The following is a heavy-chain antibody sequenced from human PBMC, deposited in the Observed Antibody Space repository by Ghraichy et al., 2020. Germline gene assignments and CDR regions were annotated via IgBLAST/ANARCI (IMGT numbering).Heavy chain of an antibody. D-gene: IGHD6-13*01. J-gene: IGHJ5*02. Sequence: GGSLRLSCAASGFTFSSYAMHWVRQAPGKGLEWVAVISYDGSNKYYADSVKGRFTISRDNSKNTLYLQMNSLRAEDTAVYYCARDQGRAAAPKWAYGSNWFDPWGQGTLVTVSS. CDR2: ISYDGSNK. CDR3: ARDQGRAAAPKWAYGSNWFDP. CDR1: GFTFSSYA. V-gene: IGHV3-30*04.